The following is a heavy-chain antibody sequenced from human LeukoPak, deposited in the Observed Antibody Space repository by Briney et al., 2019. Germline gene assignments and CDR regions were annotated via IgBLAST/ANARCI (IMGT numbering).Heavy chain of an antibody. D-gene: IGHD2-2*01. J-gene: IGHJ6*03. V-gene: IGHV4-31*03. CDR1: GGSISSGGYY. CDR3: ARTRDNYYYMDV. CDR2: IYYSGST. Sequence: PSETLSLTCTVSGGSISSGGYYWSWIRQHPGKGLEWIGYIYYSGSTYYNPSLKSRVTISVDTSKNQFSLKLSSVTAADTAVYYCARTRDNYYYMDVWGKGTTVTVSS.